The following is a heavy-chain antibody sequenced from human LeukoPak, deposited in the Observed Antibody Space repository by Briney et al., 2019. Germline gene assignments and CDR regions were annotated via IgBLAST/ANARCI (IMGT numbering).Heavy chain of an antibody. J-gene: IGHJ4*02. D-gene: IGHD6-13*01. CDR3: ACIAPGGPVPY. CDR1: GGSFSGYY. V-gene: IGHV4-34*01. CDR2: INHSGST. Sequence: SETLSLTCAVYGGSFSGYYWSWIRQPPGKRLEWIGEINHSGSTNYNPSLKSRVTISVDTSKNQFSLKLSSVTAADTAVYYCACIAPGGPVPYWGQGTLVTVSS.